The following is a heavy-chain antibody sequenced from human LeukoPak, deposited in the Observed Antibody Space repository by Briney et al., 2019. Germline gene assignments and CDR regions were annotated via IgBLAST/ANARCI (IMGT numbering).Heavy chain of an antibody. J-gene: IGHJ4*02. CDR1: GGSISSYY. Sequence: PSETLSLTCIVSGGSISSYYWNWIRQPPGKGLEWIGYIYYSGSTNYNPSLKSRVTISVDTSKNQFSLKLSSVTAADTAVYYCARGYRVSGSYYREGNLFDYWGQGTLVTVSS. V-gene: IGHV4-59*12. D-gene: IGHD1-26*01. CDR2: IYYSGST. CDR3: ARGYRVSGSYYREGNLFDY.